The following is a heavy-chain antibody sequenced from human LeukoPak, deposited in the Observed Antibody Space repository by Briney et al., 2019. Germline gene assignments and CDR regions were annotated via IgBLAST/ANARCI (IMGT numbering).Heavy chain of an antibody. V-gene: IGHV4-59*12. D-gene: IGHD2-8*01. Sequence: SETLSLTCTASGGSISSSYWSWIRQPPGKGLEWIGYISYIGSTNYNPSLNSRVTISVDTSRNQLSLKLSSVTAADTAVYYCARDKTKWDYWGQGSLVTVSS. CDR2: ISYIGST. J-gene: IGHJ4*02. CDR1: GGSISSSY. CDR3: ARDKTKWDY.